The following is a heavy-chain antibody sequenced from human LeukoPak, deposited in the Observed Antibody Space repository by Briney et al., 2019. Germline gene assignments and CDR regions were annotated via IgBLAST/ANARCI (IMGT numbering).Heavy chain of an antibody. CDR3: ASGSSSVGY. V-gene: IGHV3-21*05. J-gene: IGHJ4*02. D-gene: IGHD6-6*01. Sequence: GGSLRLSCAGSEFIFRSFWMSWVRQAPGKGLEWISYISNSDNDIYYAGSVKGRFTISRDNIRNSLFLQMNSLRPDDTAVYYCASGSSSVGYWGQGTLVTVSP. CDR2: ISNSDNDI. CDR1: EFIFRSFW.